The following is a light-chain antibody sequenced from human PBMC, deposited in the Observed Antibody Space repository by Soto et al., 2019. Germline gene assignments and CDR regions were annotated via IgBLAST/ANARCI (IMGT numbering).Light chain of an antibody. CDR1: QQILYSPTNNNY. V-gene: IGKV4-1*01. CDR3: LQYFNSYT. CDR2: WAS. Sequence: DIVMTQSPDSLAVSLGERATINCKSSQQILYSPTNNNYLAWYQQKPGQPPKLLTYWASTRQSGVPDRFSGSGSETDFTLTISSVQSEEVAGYYCLQYFNSYTFGQGTNLEI. J-gene: IGKJ2*01.